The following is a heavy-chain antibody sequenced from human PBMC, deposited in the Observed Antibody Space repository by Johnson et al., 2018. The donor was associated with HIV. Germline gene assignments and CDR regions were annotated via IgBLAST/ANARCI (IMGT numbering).Heavy chain of an antibody. Sequence: LLVESGGGFVQPGRSLRLSCAASGFTFDDYAMHWVRQAPGKGLEWDSGISWNSGSIGYADSVKGRFTISRDNAKNSLYLQMNSLRAEDTALYYCAKDIEELLWFIDAFDIWGQGTMVTVSS. D-gene: IGHD3-10*01. CDR1: GFTFDDYA. J-gene: IGHJ3*02. V-gene: IGHV3-9*01. CDR3: AKDIEELLWFIDAFDI. CDR2: ISWNSGSI.